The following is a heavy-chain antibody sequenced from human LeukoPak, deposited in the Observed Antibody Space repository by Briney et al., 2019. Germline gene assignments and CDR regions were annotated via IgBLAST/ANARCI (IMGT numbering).Heavy chain of an antibody. Sequence: GSLRLSCAASGFTFSSYWMSWVRQAPGRGLEWVANIKQDGSEEYYVGSVKGRFTISRDNAKNSLYLQMNSLRAEDTAVYYCAKDSLYYYDSSGYYPDYWGQGTLVTVSS. CDR3: AKDSLYYYDSSGYYPDY. J-gene: IGHJ4*02. CDR2: IKQDGSEE. V-gene: IGHV3-7*01. CDR1: GFTFSSYW. D-gene: IGHD3-22*01.